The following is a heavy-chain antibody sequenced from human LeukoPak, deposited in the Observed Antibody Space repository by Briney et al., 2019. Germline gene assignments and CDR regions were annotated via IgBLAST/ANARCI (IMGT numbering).Heavy chain of an antibody. V-gene: IGHV4-61*02. Sequence: SQTLSLACTVSGGSISSGSYYWSWIRQPAGKGLEWIGRIYTSGSTNYNPSLKSRVTISVDTSKNQFSLKLSSVTAADTAVYYCARARITMVRGVIIDYWGQGTLVTVSS. CDR1: GGSISSGSYY. J-gene: IGHJ4*02. D-gene: IGHD3-10*01. CDR2: IYTSGST. CDR3: ARARITMVRGVIIDY.